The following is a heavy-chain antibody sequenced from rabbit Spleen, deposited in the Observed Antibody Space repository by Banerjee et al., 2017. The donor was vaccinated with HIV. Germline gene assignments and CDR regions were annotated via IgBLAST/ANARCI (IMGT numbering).Heavy chain of an antibody. Sequence: QEQLEESGGGLVKPEGSLTLTCKASGVSFNGKDVMCWVRQAPGKGLEWIGYIDPVFGITNYANWVKGRFTISSDNAQNTVDLQMNSLTPAVTATYFCARDLVAVIGWNFNLWGPGTLVTVS. J-gene: IGHJ4*01. CDR2: IDPVFGIT. CDR1: GVSFNGKDV. D-gene: IGHD1-1*01. CDR3: ARDLVAVIGWNFNL. V-gene: IGHV1S45*01.